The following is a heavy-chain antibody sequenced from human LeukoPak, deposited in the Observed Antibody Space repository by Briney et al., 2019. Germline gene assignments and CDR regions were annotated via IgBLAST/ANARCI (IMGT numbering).Heavy chain of an antibody. CDR2: ISGSGGST. D-gene: IGHD2-8*01. V-gene: IGHV3-23*01. CDR3: AKCGRLLYAISHFDY. CDR1: GYTFSSYA. Sequence: GGSLGLSCAASGYTFSSYAMTWVRQAPGKGLEWVSAISGSGGSTYYADSVKGRFTISRDNSKNTLYLQMNSLRAEDTAVYYCAKCGRLLYAISHFDYWGRGTLVTVSS. J-gene: IGHJ4*02.